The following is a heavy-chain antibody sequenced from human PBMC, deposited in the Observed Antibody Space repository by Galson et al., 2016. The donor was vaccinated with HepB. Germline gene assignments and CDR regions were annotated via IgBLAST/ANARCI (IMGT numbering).Heavy chain of an antibody. Sequence: SVKVSCKASGGTFSSYGISWVRQAPGQGLEWMGGIIPIFGAANYEQKFQGRVTISADEATNTVYMELSSLTSEDTAVYYCARDRSSGWFDSSDIWGQGTMVTVSS. D-gene: IGHD6-19*01. J-gene: IGHJ3*02. CDR1: GGTFSSYG. CDR3: ARDRSSGWFDSSDI. V-gene: IGHV1-69*13. CDR2: IIPIFGAA.